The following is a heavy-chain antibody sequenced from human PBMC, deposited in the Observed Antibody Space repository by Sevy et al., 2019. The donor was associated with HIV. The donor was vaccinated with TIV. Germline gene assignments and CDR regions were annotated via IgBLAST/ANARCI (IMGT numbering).Heavy chain of an antibody. CDR1: GFTFRTSG. CDR2: ISYDEAHK. Sequence: WGSLRLSCVTSGFTFRTSGMHWVRQSPGKGLEWVAVISYDEAHKNYADSVKGRFSISKDNSQNTLYLQIGSLRTEDTAVDYCAKDYSAGITMVRGAYRARGDYFDYWGQGTQVTVSS. CDR3: AKDYSAGITMVRGAYRARGDYFDY. V-gene: IGHV3-30*18. D-gene: IGHD3-10*01. J-gene: IGHJ4*02.